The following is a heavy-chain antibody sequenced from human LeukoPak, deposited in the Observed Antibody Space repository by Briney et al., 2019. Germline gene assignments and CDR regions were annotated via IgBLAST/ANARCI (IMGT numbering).Heavy chain of an antibody. CDR2: IIGSGGST. D-gene: IGHD5-18*01. CDR3: AREGVDTAIVSHY. V-gene: IGHV3-23*01. J-gene: IGHJ4*02. CDR1: GFPFRSYC. Sequence: PGETLRLSCAVSGFPFRSYCMSWVRQAPGKGLEWVSAIIGSGGSTYYPASVRGRLTFSGNHSKHPLYLQMNRLRAEDTAVYYCAREGVDTAIVSHYWGQGTLVTVSS.